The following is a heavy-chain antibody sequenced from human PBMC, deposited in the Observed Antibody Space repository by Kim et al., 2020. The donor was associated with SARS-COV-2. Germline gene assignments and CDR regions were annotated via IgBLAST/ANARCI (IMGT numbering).Heavy chain of an antibody. V-gene: IGHV3-7*01. J-gene: IGHJ5*02. CDR2: IKQDGSEK. CDR1: GFTFSTNW. D-gene: IGHD6-13*01. Sequence: GGSLRLSCVASGFTFSTNWMSWVRQAPGKGLEWVANIKQDGSEKYFVDSVKGRFTISRDNAKNSLYLQMNSLRVEDTAVYYCVRRYSSSWSGFDPWGQGTLVTVSS. CDR3: VRRYSSSWSGFDP.